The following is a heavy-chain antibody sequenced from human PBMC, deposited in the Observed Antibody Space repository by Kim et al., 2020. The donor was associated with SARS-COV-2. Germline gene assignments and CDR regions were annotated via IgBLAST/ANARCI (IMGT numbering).Heavy chain of an antibody. CDR3: ARGDRSELVPAY. J-gene: IGHJ4*02. Sequence: ANYAHNSQGRVTITADESTSTTYMELGSLRSEDTAVYYCARGDRSELVPAYWGQGTLVTVSS. D-gene: IGHD2-2*01. V-gene: IGHV1-69*01. CDR2: A.